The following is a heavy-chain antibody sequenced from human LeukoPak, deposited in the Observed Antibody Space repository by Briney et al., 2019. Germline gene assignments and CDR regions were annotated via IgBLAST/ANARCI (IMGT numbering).Heavy chain of an antibody. CDR1: GFSFNSYA. CDR2: ISPVSSYT. CDR3: VRDVSRRIGMDV. J-gene: IGHJ6*02. D-gene: IGHD2/OR15-2a*01. Sequence: GGSLRLSCLASGFSFNSYAMNWVREAPGKGLEWVSTISPVSSYTWYAESVKGRFTISRDNPKNSLYLQMDSLRAEDTAVYYCVRDVSRRIGMDVWGQGATVTVSS. V-gene: IGHV3-21*01.